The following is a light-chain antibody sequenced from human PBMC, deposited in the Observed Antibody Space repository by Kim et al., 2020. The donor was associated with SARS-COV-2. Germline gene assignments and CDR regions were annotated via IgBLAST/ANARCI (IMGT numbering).Light chain of an antibody. V-gene: IGKV1-12*01. CDR2: ATS. Sequence: SASVGDSVTLTCRASQGIDYWLAWYQQDPGKVPRLLISATSSLESGVPSRFSGSGFGTEFSLTISSLQPEDLATYYCQQAKSLPLTFGGGTKLEI. J-gene: IGKJ4*01. CDR3: QQAKSLPLT. CDR1: QGIDYW.